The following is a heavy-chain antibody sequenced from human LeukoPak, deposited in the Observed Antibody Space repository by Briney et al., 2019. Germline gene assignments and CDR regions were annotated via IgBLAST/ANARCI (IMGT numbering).Heavy chain of an antibody. CDR2: INAYIGNT. V-gene: IGHV1-18*04. CDR3: ARDFGSGADLDY. D-gene: IGHD3-3*01. Sequence: ASLKVSCKASGYTFTSYGISWGRRAPGQGLEWIEWINAYIGNTNYAQMREGRVTMTQDTSTSTAYMELRSLRSDDPAVYYFARDFGSGADLDYWGQGTLVTVSP. CDR1: GYTFTSYG. J-gene: IGHJ4*02.